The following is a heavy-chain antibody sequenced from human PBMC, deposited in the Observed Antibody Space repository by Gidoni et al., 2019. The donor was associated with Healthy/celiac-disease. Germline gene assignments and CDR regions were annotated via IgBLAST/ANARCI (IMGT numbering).Heavy chain of an antibody. CDR1: GFTFTSYA. CDR2: IRGSGGST. J-gene: IGHJ4*02. CDR3: AKDPWVVDYYGSGSDY. V-gene: IGHV3-23*01. Sequence: EVQLLESGGGLVQPGGSLRLSCAASGFTFTSYAMSWVRQAPGQGLEWVSAIRGSGGSTYYADSVKGRFTISRDNSKNTLYLQMNSLRAEDTAVYYCAKDPWVVDYYGSGSDYWGQGTLVTVSS. D-gene: IGHD3-10*01.